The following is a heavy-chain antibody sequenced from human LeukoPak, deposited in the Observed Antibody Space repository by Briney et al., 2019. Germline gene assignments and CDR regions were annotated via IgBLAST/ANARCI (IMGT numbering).Heavy chain of an antibody. V-gene: IGHV3-30*18. CDR2: LVYDGFYK. J-gene: IGHJ6*02. D-gene: IGHD3-10*01. Sequence: GRSLRLSCAASGFTFSNYGMHWVRQAPGKGLEWVALLVYDGFYKYYADSVKGRFTISRDDSTNTVYLHLSSLRAEDTAVYYCAKDLIARVRGSPMDVWGQGTRVIVSS. CDR1: GFTFSNYG. CDR3: AKDLIARVRGSPMDV.